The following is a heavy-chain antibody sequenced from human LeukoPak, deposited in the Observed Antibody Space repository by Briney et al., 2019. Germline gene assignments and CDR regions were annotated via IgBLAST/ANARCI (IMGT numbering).Heavy chain of an antibody. J-gene: IGHJ4*02. CDR3: ARGSGDYFGS. CDR2: ISYDGGHK. V-gene: IGHV3-30*01. CDR1: GFTFSSYA. D-gene: IGHD3-10*01. Sequence: GRSLRLSCAASGFTFSSYAMHWVRQAPGKGLEWVAVISYDGGHKNYADSVKGRFTISRDNSKKTLYVQMNSLRAEDTAVYYCARGSGDYFGSWGQGTLVTVSS.